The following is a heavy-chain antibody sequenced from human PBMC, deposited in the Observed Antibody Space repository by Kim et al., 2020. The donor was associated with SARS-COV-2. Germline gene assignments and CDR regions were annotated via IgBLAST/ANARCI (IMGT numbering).Heavy chain of an antibody. J-gene: IGHJ4*02. V-gene: IGHV1-69*04. CDR3: AREDTAMDGTYDY. Sequence: YAQKFQGRVPITADKSTGTAYMELSSLRSEDTAVYYCAREDTAMDGTYDYWGQGTLVTVSS. D-gene: IGHD5-18*01.